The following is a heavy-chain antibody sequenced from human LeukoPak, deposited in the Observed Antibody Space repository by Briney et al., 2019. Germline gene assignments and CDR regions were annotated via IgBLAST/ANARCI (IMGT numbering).Heavy chain of an antibody. CDR3: ARDTTSNWCWSY. V-gene: IGHV3-48*02. D-gene: IGHD6-13*01. CDR1: GFTFSSYS. J-gene: IGHJ4*02. CDR2: ISSSSGTI. Sequence: GGSLRLSCAASGFTFSSYSMSWVRQAPGRGLEGVSYISSSSGTIYYADSVKGRFTISRDNAKNSLYLQMNRLRDEDTAVYYCARDTTSNWCWSYWGQGTLVTVSS.